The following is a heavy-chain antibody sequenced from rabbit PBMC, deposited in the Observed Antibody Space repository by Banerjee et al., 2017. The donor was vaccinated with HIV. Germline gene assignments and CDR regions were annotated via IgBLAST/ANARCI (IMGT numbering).Heavy chain of an antibody. Sequence: QEQLEESGGDLVQPEGSLTLTCTSSGFSFSSSYYMCWVRQAPGKGLEWIGCIYTGNSGSTYYASWAKGRFTISKTSSTVDLKMTSLTAADTATYFCARDLAGVIGWNFGLWGPGTLVTVS. D-gene: IGHD4-1*01. CDR3: ARDLAGVIGWNFGL. J-gene: IGHJ6*01. CDR2: IYTGNSGST. CDR1: GFSFSSSYY. V-gene: IGHV1S45*01.